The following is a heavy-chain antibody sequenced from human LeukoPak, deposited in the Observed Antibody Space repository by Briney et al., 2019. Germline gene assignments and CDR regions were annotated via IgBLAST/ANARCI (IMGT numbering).Heavy chain of an antibody. CDR2: IYYSGST. V-gene: IGHV4-39*01. D-gene: IGHD4-17*01. Sequence: SETLSLTCTVSGGSISSSSYYWGWIRQPPGKGLEWIGSIYYSGSTYYNPSLKSRVTISVDTSKNQFSLKLSSVTAADTAVYYCARHSPPYYGATKRTRMFPNWFDPWGQGTLVTVSS. CDR3: ARHSPPYYGATKRTRMFPNWFDP. J-gene: IGHJ5*02. CDR1: GGSISSSSYY.